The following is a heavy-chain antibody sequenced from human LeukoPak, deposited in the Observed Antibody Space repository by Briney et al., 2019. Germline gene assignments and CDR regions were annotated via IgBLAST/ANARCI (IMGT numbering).Heavy chain of an antibody. J-gene: IGHJ4*02. CDR1: GGTFSSYA. CDR2: IIPIFGTA. V-gene: IGHV1-69*13. Sequence: SVKVSCKASGGTFSSYAISWVRQAPGQGLEWMGGIIPIFGTANYAQKFQGRVTITADESTSTAYMELSSLRSEDTAVYYCARYRGVVGATYAYYFDYWGQGTLVTVSS. D-gene: IGHD1-26*01. CDR3: ARYRGVVGATYAYYFDY.